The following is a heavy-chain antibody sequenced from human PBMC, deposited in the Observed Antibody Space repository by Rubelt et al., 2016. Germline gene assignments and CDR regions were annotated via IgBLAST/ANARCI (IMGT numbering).Heavy chain of an antibody. CDR1: GGSISSSSYY. J-gene: IGHJ4*02. CDR3: ARDQVVVVVAARSPKFDY. D-gene: IGHD2-15*01. V-gene: IGHV4-39*07. Sequence: QLQLQESGPGLVKPSETLSLTCTVSGGSISSSSYYWGWIRQPPGKGLEWIGSIYYSGSTYYNPSPRMRVTFSVDTSKNQFSLRLSSVTAADTAVDYCARDQVVVVVAARSPKFDYWGQGTLVTVSS. CDR2: IYYSGST.